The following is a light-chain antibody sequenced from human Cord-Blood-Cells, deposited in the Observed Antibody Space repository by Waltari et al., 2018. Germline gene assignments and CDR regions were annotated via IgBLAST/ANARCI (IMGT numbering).Light chain of an antibody. J-gene: IGLJ1*01. V-gene: IGLV1-47*01. Sequence: QSVLTQPPPASGTPGQRVTISCSGSSSNIGSNYVYWYQQLPGTAPKLLIYRDNQRPSGGPDRFSGSKSGTSAALAISGLRSEDEADYYCAAWDDSLSGYVFGTGTKVTVL. CDR2: RDN. CDR3: AAWDDSLSGYV. CDR1: SSNIGSNY.